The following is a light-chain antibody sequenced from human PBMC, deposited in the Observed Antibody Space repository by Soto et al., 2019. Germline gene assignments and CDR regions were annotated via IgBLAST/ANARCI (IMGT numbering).Light chain of an antibody. CDR1: VMISTY. J-gene: IGKJ4*01. CDR3: PELSHWP. Sequence: EIVLTQSPVTLSLSPGQRATLSCRASVMISTYVAWYQQKPGQAPRLLIYDASNRATGVPARFSGSGSGTDFTLPISALEPEDFADYYCPELSHWPVGRGTKV. CDR2: DAS. V-gene: IGKV3-11*01.